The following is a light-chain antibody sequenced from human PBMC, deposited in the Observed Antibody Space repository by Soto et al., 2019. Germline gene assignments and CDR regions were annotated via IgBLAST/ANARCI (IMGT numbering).Light chain of an antibody. J-gene: IGLJ1*01. CDR2: DVS. CDR1: SSDVGGYNY. V-gene: IGLV2-11*01. CDR3: CSYAGSYSYV. Sequence: QSALTQPRSVSGSPGQSVTISCTGTSSDVGGYNYVSWYQQHPGKAPKLMIYDVSKRPSGVPDRFSGSKSGNTASLTISGLQAYDEADYYCCSYAGSYSYVFGTGTKVTVL.